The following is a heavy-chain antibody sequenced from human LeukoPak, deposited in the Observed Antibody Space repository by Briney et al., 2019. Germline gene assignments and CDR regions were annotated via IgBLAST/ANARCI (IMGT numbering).Heavy chain of an antibody. J-gene: IGHJ4*02. Sequence: AAVKVSCKASGYTFTDYYMHWVRQAPGQGLEWMGWINPNSGGTDYEQKFQGRVTMTRDTSISTAYMELSSLRSDDTAVYYCARDLHYGSGSYLGNWGQGTLFT. D-gene: IGHD3-10*01. CDR1: GYTFTDYY. CDR2: INPNSGGT. CDR3: ARDLHYGSGSYLGN. V-gene: IGHV1-2*02.